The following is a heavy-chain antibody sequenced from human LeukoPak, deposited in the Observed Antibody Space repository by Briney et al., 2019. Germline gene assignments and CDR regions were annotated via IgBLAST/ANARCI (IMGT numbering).Heavy chain of an antibody. Sequence: WIRQPPGKGLEWVGSIYYSGSTYYNPSLKSRVTISVDTSKNQFSLKLSSVTAADTAVYYCARHGPGWYYFDYWGQGTLVTVSS. V-gene: IGHV4-39*01. CDR2: IYYSGST. CDR3: ARHGPGWYYFDY. J-gene: IGHJ4*02. D-gene: IGHD6-19*01.